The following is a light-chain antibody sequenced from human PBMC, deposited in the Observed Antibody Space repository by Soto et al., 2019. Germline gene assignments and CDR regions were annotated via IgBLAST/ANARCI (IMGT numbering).Light chain of an antibody. CDR2: QDS. Sequence: SYELTQPPSVSVSPGQTASITCSGDKLGDKYDSWYQLQPCQSPVLVIYQDSKRPSGIPERFSGSNSGNTAALTISGTQAMDEADYYCQAWDRSTAVFGGGTKVTVL. J-gene: IGLJ2*01. CDR3: QAWDRSTAV. V-gene: IGLV3-1*01. CDR1: KLGDKY.